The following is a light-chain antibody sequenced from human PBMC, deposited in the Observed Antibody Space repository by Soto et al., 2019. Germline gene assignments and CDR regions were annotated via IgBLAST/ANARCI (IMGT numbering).Light chain of an antibody. CDR3: SSHTITNTLEAYV. CDR1: SSDVGGYNS. Sequence: QSALTQPASVSGSPGQSISISCTGTSSDVGGYNSVSWYQQHPGKAPKLMIYDVSNRPSGVSNRFSGSKSGNTASLTISGLQAEDEADYYCSSHTITNTLEAYVFGSGTKLTVL. J-gene: IGLJ1*01. V-gene: IGLV2-14*01. CDR2: DVS.